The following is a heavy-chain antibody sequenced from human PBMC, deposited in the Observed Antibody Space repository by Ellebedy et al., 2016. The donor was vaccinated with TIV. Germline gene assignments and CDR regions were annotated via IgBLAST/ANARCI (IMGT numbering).Heavy chain of an antibody. V-gene: IGHV4-34*01. CDR2: INHSGST. CDR3: ARGSHYMRVVVFTSDAFDI. D-gene: IGHD3-22*01. CDR1: GGSFSGYY. J-gene: IGHJ3*02. Sequence: MPSETLSLTCAVYGGSFSGYYWSWIRQPPGKGLEWIGEINHSGSTNYNPSLKSRVTISVDTSNNQFSLNLSSVTAAETAVYYCARGSHYMRVVVFTSDAFDIWGQGTMVTVSS.